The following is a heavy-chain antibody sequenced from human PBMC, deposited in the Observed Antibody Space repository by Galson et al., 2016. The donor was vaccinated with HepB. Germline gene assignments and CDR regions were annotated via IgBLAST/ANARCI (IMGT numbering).Heavy chain of an antibody. CDR2: IGWDDEK. CDR1: GFSLDTPGMC. CDR3: ARTSGALLWFGEWHS. V-gene: IGHV2-70*01. J-gene: IGHJ4*02. D-gene: IGHD3-10*01. Sequence: PALVKPTQTLTLTCTFSGFSLDTPGMCVSWIRQPPGKALEWLGIIGWDDEKAYSKSLKSRLTSSKESSETQVVRTMTNMYPVNTATYFCARTSGALLWFGEWHSWGQGTLVTVSS.